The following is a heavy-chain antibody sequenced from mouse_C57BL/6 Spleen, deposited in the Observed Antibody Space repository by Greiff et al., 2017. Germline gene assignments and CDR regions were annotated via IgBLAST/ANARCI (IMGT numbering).Heavy chain of an antibody. CDR1: GFNIKDDY. CDR2: IDPENGDT. CDR3: THQIYQYWAMDY. Sequence: EVQLQQSGAELVRPGASVKLSCTASGFNIKDDYMHWVKQRPEQGLEWIGRIDPENGDTEYDSKFQGKATITADTSSNTAYLQLSSLTSVDTAVYYCTHQIYQYWAMDYWGQGTSVTVSS. V-gene: IGHV14-4*01. D-gene: IGHD2-1*01. J-gene: IGHJ4*01.